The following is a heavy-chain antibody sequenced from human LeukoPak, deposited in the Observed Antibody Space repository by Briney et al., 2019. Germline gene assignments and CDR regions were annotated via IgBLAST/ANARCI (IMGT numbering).Heavy chain of an antibody. Sequence: GGSLRLSCAASGFTFSGSALHWVRQASGKGLEWVGRIRSTANGYATAYAASVKGRFTISRDDSKNTAYLQMDSLKTEDKAVYYCTGNYYGSGSYADFDYWGQGTLVTVSS. V-gene: IGHV3-73*01. J-gene: IGHJ4*02. CDR1: GFTFSGSA. CDR3: TGNYYGSGSYADFDY. CDR2: IRSTANGYAT. D-gene: IGHD3-10*01.